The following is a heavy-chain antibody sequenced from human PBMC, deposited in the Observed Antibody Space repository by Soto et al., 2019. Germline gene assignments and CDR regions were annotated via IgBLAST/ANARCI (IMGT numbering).Heavy chain of an antibody. V-gene: IGHV3-15*07. D-gene: IGHD6-13*01. CDR1: GFTFSNAW. CDR3: TTDLYTSSWYEGDY. J-gene: IGHJ4*02. CDR2: IKSKTDSGTT. Sequence: EVQLVESGGGLVKPGGSLRLYCAASGFTFSNAWMNWVRQAPGKGLEWVGRIKSKTDSGTTDYAAPVKGRFTISRDDSKNTLYLQMNSLKAEDTAVYYCTTDLYTSSWYEGDYWGQGTLVTVSS.